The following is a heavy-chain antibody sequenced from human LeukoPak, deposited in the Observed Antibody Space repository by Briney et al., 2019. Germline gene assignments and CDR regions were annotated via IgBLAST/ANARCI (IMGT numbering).Heavy chain of an antibody. CDR1: GYTLTGYY. V-gene: IGHV1-2*02. Sequence: DSVKVSCKAYGYTLTGYYIHWVRQAPGHGLEWMGWINTNSGDTNFPQKFQGRVTMTRDTSISTAYMEQSRLRSDDTAVYYCARDHSSEDYFDCWGQGTLVTVSS. CDR3: ARDHSSEDYFDC. CDR2: INTNSGDT. D-gene: IGHD6-25*01. J-gene: IGHJ4*02.